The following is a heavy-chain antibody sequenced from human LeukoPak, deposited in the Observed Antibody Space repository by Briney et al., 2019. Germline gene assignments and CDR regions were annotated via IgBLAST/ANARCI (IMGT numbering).Heavy chain of an antibody. Sequence: GGSLRLSCAASGFTVSSTYMRWVRQAPGQGLDWVLILYSGGSTYYADSVKGRFTISRDNSKNTLYLQMNSLKAEDTAVYYCARAREGTAMIDYWGQGALVTVSS. V-gene: IGHV3-66*01. CDR2: LYSGGST. CDR3: ARAREGTAMIDY. D-gene: IGHD5-18*01. CDR1: GFTVSSTY. J-gene: IGHJ4*02.